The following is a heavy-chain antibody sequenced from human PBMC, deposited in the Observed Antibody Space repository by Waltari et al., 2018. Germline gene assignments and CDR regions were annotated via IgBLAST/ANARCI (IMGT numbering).Heavy chain of an antibody. CDR3: VRYSSGSFD. J-gene: IGHJ4*02. D-gene: IGHD6-19*01. CDR2: INSDESST. Sequence: EVQLVESGGGLVQPGGPLRLPCAASGLTIRGYWRPGVRQAPGKGPVWISRINSDESSTNYADSVRGRFTISRDNAKNTLYMQMDSLRVEDTAVYDCVRYSSGSFDWGQGTLVTVSS. CDR1: GLTIRGYW. V-gene: IGHV3-74*01.